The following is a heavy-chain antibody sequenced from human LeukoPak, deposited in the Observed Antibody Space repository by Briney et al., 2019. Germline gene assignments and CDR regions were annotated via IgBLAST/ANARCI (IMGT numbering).Heavy chain of an antibody. CDR2: ISAYNGNT. V-gene: IGHV1-18*01. CDR1: GYTFTSYG. CDR3: ARGGYDFWSGYAYDAFDI. J-gene: IGHJ3*02. D-gene: IGHD3-3*01. Sequence: ASVKVSCKASGYTFTSYGISWVRQAPGQGLEWMGWISAYNGNTNYAQKLQGRVTMTTDTSTSTAYMELRSLRSEDTAVYYCARGGYDFWSGYAYDAFDIWGQGTMVTVSS.